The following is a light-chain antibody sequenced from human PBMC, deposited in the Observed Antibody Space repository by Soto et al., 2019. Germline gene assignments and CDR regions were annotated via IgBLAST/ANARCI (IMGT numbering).Light chain of an antibody. Sequence: EILITQSPATLSVSPGERATLSCRASQSVNANLAWYQQKSGRAPRLLIFGASTRATDIPGRFSGSGSGTESTLTISSLQPEDFAVYYCLQYNDWPRTFGQGTKVDIK. CDR3: LQYNDWPRT. V-gene: IGKV3-15*01. J-gene: IGKJ1*01. CDR1: QSVNAN. CDR2: GAS.